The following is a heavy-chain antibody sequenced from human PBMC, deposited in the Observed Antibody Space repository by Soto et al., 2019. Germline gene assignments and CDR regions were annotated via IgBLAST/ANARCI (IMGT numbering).Heavy chain of an antibody. Sequence: GASVQVSCXASGGTFSSYAISWVRQAPGQGLEWMGGIIPIFGTANYAQKFQGRVTITADESTSTAYMELSSLRSEDTAVYYCARPPLGVPAAISYYYGMDVWGQGTTVTVSS. V-gene: IGHV1-69*13. D-gene: IGHD2-2*02. J-gene: IGHJ6*02. CDR1: GGTFSSYA. CDR3: ARPPLGVPAAISYYYGMDV. CDR2: IIPIFGTA.